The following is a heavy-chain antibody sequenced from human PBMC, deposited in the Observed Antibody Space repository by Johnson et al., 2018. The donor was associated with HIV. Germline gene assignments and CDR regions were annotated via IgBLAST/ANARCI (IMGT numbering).Heavy chain of an antibody. D-gene: IGHD1-26*01. CDR1: GFTFDDYA. CDR2: ISGSGGST. CDR3: AKESKWESRTPHAFDM. Sequence: VQLVESGGGLVQPGGSLRLSCAASGFTFDDYAMSWVRQAPGKGLEWVSAISGSGGSTYYADSVKGRFTISRDNAKNSLYLQMKSLRPEDTAVYYCAKESKWESRTPHAFDMWGQGTMVTVSS. J-gene: IGHJ3*02. V-gene: IGHV3-23*04.